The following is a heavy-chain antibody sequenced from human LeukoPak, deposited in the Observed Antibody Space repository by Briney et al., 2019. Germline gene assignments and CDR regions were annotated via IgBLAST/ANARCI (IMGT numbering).Heavy chain of an antibody. CDR1: GFTFSSYS. J-gene: IGHJ6*03. Sequence: GGSLRLSCAPSGFTFSSYSMTWVRQAPGKGLDWVSSISTTSKYIYYSNSVKGRFTTSRDNAKNTLYLQMNSLRAEDTTVYYCARSAPAAAGTGPMDVWGKGTTVTVSS. CDR2: ISTTSKYI. D-gene: IGHD6-13*01. CDR3: ARSAPAAAGTGPMDV. V-gene: IGHV3-21*01.